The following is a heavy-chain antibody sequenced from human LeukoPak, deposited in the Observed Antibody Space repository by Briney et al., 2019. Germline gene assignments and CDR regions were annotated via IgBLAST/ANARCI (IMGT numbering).Heavy chain of an antibody. CDR1: GGTFSSYA. D-gene: IGHD5-12*01. J-gene: IGHJ6*03. CDR3: ARTIVATIKDYYYYYMDV. CDR2: IIPIFGTA. Sequence: SVKVSCKASGGTFSSYAISWVRQAPGQGLEWMGGIIPIFGTANYAQKFQGRVTITADKSTSTAYMELSSLRSEDTAVYYCARTIVATIKDYYYYYMDVWGKGTTVTVSS. V-gene: IGHV1-69*06.